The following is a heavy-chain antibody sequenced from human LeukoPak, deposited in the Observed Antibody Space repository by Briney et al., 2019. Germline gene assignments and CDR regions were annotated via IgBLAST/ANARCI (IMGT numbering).Heavy chain of an antibody. CDR3: ARGAYSSGLDS. J-gene: IGHJ4*02. Sequence: ASVKVSCKTSGYTFTSYGITWVRQAPGQGLEWMGWISPYNGNTNYAQKLQGRVTMTTDTSTSTAYMELRSLRSDDTAVFYCARGAYSSGLDSWGQGTLVTVSS. D-gene: IGHD5-18*01. CDR1: GYTFTSYG. V-gene: IGHV1-18*01. CDR2: ISPYNGNT.